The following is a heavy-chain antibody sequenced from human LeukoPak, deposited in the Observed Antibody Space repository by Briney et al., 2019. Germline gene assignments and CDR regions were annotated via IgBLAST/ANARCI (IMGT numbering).Heavy chain of an antibody. J-gene: IGHJ4*02. CDR2: IYTSGST. CDR3: ARDSSSSGIDY. Sequence: PSETLSLTCAVYGGSFSGYYWSWIRQPPGKGLEWIGRIYTSGSTNYNPSLKSRVTMSVDTSKNQFSLKLSSVTAADTAVYYCARDSSSSGIDYWGQGTLVTVSS. CDR1: GGSFSGYY. V-gene: IGHV4-59*10. D-gene: IGHD6-6*01.